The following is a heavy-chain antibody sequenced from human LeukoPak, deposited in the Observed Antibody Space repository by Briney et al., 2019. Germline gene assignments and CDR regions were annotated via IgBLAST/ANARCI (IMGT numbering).Heavy chain of an antibody. CDR2: IIPIFGTA. CDR1: GGTFSSYA. J-gene: IGHJ5*02. D-gene: IGHD2-2*01. CDR3: ARSNCSSTSCYNWFDP. Sequence: SVKVSCEASGGTFSSYAISWVRQAPGQGLEWMGGIIPIFGTANYAQKFQGRVTITADESTSTAYMELSSLRSEDTAVYYCARSNCSSTSCYNWFDPWGQGTLVTVSS. V-gene: IGHV1-69*13.